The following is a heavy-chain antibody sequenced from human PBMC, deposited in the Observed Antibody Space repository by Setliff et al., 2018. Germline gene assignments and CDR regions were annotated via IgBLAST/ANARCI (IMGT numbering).Heavy chain of an antibody. J-gene: IGHJ3*02. CDR3: ARGRMRGSCSGPSCTYDPFDI. D-gene: IGHD2-2*01. Sequence: SETLSLTCTVSGGSISGYYWSWIRQPPGKGLEWLGNIFHSGSTYYNPTLNSRVTMSVDTSKNQFSLILRSVTAADTAVYYCARGRMRGSCSGPSCTYDPFDIWGQGTPVTVSS. V-gene: IGHV4-59*12. CDR2: IFHSGST. CDR1: GGSISGYY.